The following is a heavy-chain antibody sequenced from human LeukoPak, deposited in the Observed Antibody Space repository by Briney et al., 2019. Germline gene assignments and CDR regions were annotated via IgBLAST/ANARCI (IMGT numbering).Heavy chain of an antibody. D-gene: IGHD2-2*02. CDR3: ARGRYCSSSSCYTLGVYYFDF. Sequence: SETLSLTCTVSGGSISSGGYYWSWIRQHPGKGLEWIGYIYYSGSTYYNPSLKSRVTISVDTSKNQFSLKLSSVTAADTAVYYCARGRYCSSSSCYTLGVYYFDFWGQGTLVTVSS. CDR1: GGSISSGGYY. J-gene: IGHJ4*02. V-gene: IGHV4-31*03. CDR2: IYYSGST.